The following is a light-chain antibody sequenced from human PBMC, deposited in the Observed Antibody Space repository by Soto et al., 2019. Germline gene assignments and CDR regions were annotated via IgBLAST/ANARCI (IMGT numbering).Light chain of an antibody. J-gene: IGKJ1*01. Sequence: EIVLAQSPDTLSLSPGERATLSCRASQKVTNSFLAWYQQKPGQAPRLLIYGASRRATGIPDRFTGSGSGTDFTLTISRLEPEDFAVYYCQQYVSSPWAFGQGTKVDIK. V-gene: IGKV3-20*01. CDR2: GAS. CDR1: QKVTNSF. CDR3: QQYVSSPWA.